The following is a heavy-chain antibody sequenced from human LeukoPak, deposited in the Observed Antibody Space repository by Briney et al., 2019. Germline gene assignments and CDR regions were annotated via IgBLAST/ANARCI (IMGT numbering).Heavy chain of an antibody. CDR1: GFAFSSYS. J-gene: IGHJ4*02. CDR2: ISSSSSYI. Sequence: GGSLRLSCAASGFAFSSYSMNWVRQAPGKGLEWVSSISSSSSYIYYADSVKGRFTISRDNAKNSLYLQMDSLRAEDTAVYYCARYLWIQLTIDYWGQGTLVTVSS. D-gene: IGHD5-18*01. V-gene: IGHV3-21*01. CDR3: ARYLWIQLTIDY.